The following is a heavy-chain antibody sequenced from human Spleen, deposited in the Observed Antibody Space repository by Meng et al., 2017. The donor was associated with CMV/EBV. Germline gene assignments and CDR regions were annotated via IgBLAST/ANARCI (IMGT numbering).Heavy chain of an antibody. CDR1: GFTVSSNY. J-gene: IGHJ6*02. D-gene: IGHD3-3*01. CDR2: IYNSGST. Sequence: GGSLRLSCAASGFTVSSNYMNWVRQAPGKGLEWVSIIYNSGSTYYADSVKGRFTISRDNSKNTLYLQMNSLRAEDTAVHYCARDFWQQGYYYGMDVWGQGNAGHRLL. CDR3: ARDFWQQGYYYGMDV. V-gene: IGHV3-53*01.